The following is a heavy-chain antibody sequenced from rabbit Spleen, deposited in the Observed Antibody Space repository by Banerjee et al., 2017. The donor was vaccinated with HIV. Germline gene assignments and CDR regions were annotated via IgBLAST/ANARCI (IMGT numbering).Heavy chain of an antibody. CDR3: ARALATMTMMITPFNL. V-gene: IGHV1S40*01. D-gene: IGHD2-1*01. J-gene: IGHJ4*01. CDR1: GVSFSSSSY. CDR2: IDTGSSGFT. Sequence: QSLEESGGDLVKPGASLTLTCTASGVSFSSSSYMCWVRQAPGKGLEWIACIDTGSSGFTYFATWAKGRFTCSKTSSTTVPLQMTSLTAADTATYFCARALATMTMMITPFNLWGPGTLVTVS.